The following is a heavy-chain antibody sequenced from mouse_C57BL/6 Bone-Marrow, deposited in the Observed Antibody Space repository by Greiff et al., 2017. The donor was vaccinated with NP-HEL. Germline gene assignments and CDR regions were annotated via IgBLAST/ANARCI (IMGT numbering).Heavy chain of an antibody. Sequence: QVQLQQSGAELVRPGTSVKLSCKASGYTFTSYWMHWVKQRPGQGLEWIGVIDPSDSYTNYNQKFKGKATLTVDTSSSTAYMQLSSLTSEDSAVYYCARRDYGPLFAYWGQGTLVTVSA. CDR3: ARRDYGPLFAY. CDR1: GYTFTSYW. J-gene: IGHJ3*01. CDR2: IDPSDSYT. D-gene: IGHD1-1*01. V-gene: IGHV1-59*01.